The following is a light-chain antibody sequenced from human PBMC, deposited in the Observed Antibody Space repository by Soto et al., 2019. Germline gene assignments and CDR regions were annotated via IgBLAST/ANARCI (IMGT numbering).Light chain of an antibody. CDR2: DVS. V-gene: IGLV2-11*01. Sequence: QSVLAQPRSVSGCPGQSVTIYCTGTSSDAGYYNYVSWYQQYPGKAPKLMIYDVSGAPLGVPDRFSGSKSGNTASLIISGLQGEDEAYYYFCSYVGAFTFVFGTGTKVTL. J-gene: IGLJ1*01. CDR1: SSDAGYYNY. CDR3: CSYVGAFTFV.